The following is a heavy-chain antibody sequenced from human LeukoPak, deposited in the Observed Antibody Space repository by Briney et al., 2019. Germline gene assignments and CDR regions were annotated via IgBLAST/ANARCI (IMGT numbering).Heavy chain of an antibody. CDR2: IKQDGSEK. V-gene: IGHV3-7*01. CDR3: ARVDLSGTSYWQLWEY. J-gene: IGHJ4*02. CDR1: GFTFSSYS. D-gene: IGHD1-26*01. Sequence: QTGGSLRLSCAASGFTFSSYSMNWVRQAPGKGLEWVANIKQDGSEKYYVDSAKGRFTISRDNAKNSLYLQMNSLRAEDTAVYYCARVDLSGTSYWQLWEYWGQGTLVTVSS.